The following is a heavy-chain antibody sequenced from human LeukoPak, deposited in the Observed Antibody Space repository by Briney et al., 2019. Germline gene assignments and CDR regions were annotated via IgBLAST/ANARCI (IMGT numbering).Heavy chain of an antibody. D-gene: IGHD6-13*01. CDR2: IGTGGDT. CDR1: GFTLSSYV. Sequence: GGSLRLSCAASGFTLSSYVMTWVRQAPGKGLDWVSAIGTGGDTHYADSVKGRFTVSRDSSKSTLYLHMDSLRADDTAVYYCAKLRPYGTTWYGGVVNWGLGTLVTVSS. CDR3: AKLRPYGTTWYGGVVN. V-gene: IGHV3-23*01. J-gene: IGHJ4*02.